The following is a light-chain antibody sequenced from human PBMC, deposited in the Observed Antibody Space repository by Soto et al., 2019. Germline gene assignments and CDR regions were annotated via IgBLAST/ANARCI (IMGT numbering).Light chain of an antibody. CDR2: GAS. CDR1: QSVSSN. J-gene: IGKJ1*01. CDR3: HQYNNWPLTWT. Sequence: DIEMTQSLATLSVSPGERATLSFRASQSVSSNLAWYQQKPGQAPRLLIYGASTRATGIAARFSGSGSGTEFTLTIRSLQSEDFAVYYCHQYNNWPLTWTFGQGTKV. V-gene: IGKV3-15*01.